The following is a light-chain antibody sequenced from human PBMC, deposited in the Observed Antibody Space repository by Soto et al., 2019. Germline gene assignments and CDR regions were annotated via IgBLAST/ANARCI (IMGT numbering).Light chain of an antibody. CDR2: DAS. Sequence: EILLTQSPATLSLSPGERATLSCRASQSVSTYLAWSQQKPGQAPRLLIYDASNRATGIPARFSGSGSGTDFTLTISSLEPEDFAVYYCQQRSNWPLLTCGGGTKVDIK. V-gene: IGKV3-11*01. CDR1: QSVSTY. CDR3: QQRSNWPLLT. J-gene: IGKJ4*01.